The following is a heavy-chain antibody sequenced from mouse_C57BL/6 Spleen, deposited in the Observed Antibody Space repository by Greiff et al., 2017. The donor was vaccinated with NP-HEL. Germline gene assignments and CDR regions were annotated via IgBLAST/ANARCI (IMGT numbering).Heavy chain of an antibody. CDR1: GFTFSDYY. J-gene: IGHJ4*01. CDR2: INYDGSST. Sequence: EVQLVESEGGLVQPGSSMKLSCTASGFTFSDYYMAWVRQVPEKGLEWVANINYDGSSTYYLDSLKSRFIISRDNAKNILYLQMSSLKSEDTATYYCAREYYSNSNAMDYWGQGTSVTVSS. CDR3: AREYYSNSNAMDY. V-gene: IGHV5-16*01. D-gene: IGHD2-5*01.